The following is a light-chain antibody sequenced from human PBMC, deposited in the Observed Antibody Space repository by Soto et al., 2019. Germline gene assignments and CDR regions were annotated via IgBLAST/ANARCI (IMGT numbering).Light chain of an antibody. CDR2: DAS. CDR3: QQCDNLPST. V-gene: IGKV1-33*01. CDR1: QDINNY. Sequence: DVLMTQSASSLSASVGDRVTITCQASQDINNYLNWYQQTPGKAPKLLIYDASNLETGVPLRFSGSGSGTEFTFTISSLQPEDIATHYCQQCDNLPSTFGQGTKLEMK. J-gene: IGKJ2*01.